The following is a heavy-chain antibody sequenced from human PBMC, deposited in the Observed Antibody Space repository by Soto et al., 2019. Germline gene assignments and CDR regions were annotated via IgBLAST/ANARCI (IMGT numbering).Heavy chain of an antibody. CDR3: ARAYGYNPRGFDY. CDR2: IYYSGST. Sequence: SETLSLTCTVSGGSISSGDYYWSWIRQPQGKGLEWIGYIYYSGSTYYNPSLKSRVTISVDTSKNQFSLKLSSVTAADTAVYYCARAYGYNPRGFDYWGQGTLVTVSS. CDR1: GGSISSGDYY. J-gene: IGHJ4*02. V-gene: IGHV4-30-4*01. D-gene: IGHD5-12*01.